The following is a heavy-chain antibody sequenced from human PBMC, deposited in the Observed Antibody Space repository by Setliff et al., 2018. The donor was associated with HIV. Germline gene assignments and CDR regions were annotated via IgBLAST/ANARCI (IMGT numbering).Heavy chain of an antibody. Sequence: GASVKVSCKASGDIFSYQTYSWVRQAPGQGLEWMGQIIPVLDTTDYAQKFQGRVTITADESTRTMYMELSSLRSEDTAVYYCAGPRGDEAFDIWGQGTMVTVSS. V-gene: IGHV1-69*08. CDR3: AGPRGDEAFDI. CDR2: IIPVLDTT. D-gene: IGHD3-10*01. CDR1: GDIFSYQT. J-gene: IGHJ3*02.